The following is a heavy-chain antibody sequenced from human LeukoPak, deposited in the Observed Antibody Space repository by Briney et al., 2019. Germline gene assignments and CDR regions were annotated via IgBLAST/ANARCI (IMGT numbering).Heavy chain of an antibody. J-gene: IGHJ4*02. Sequence: SETLSLTCSVSGGSISSYDWSGIRQPPGKGLEWIGYIYSSGSTNYNPSLKSRVTISVDTSKNQFSLKLSSVTAADTDVYYCARHSSGSSGYYYPYFDYWGQGTLVTVSS. V-gene: IGHV4-4*09. CDR3: ARHSSGSSGYYYPYFDY. D-gene: IGHD3-22*01. CDR1: GGSISSYD. CDR2: IYSSGST.